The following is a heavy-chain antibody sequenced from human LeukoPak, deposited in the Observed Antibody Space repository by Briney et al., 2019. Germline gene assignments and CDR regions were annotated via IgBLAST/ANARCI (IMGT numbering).Heavy chain of an antibody. D-gene: IGHD2-15*01. CDR2: MNPNSGNT. J-gene: IGHJ5*02. V-gene: IGHV1-8*01. CDR3: ARARPIGYCSGGSCSQPNWFDP. CDR1: GYTFTSYD. Sequence: ASVKVSCKASGYTFTSYDINWVRQATGQGLEWMGWMNPNSGNTGYAQKFQGRVTMTRNTSISTAYMELSSLRSEDTGVYYCARARPIGYCSGGSCSQPNWFDPWGQGTLVTVSS.